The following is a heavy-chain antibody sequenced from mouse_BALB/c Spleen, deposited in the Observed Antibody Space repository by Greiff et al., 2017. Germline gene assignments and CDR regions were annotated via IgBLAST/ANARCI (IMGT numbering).Heavy chain of an antibody. CDR2: IDPYDSET. V-gene: IGHV1-52*01. CDR1: GYTFTSYW. CDR3: ARSGRDYDGAWFAY. Sequence: QVHVKQPGAELVRPGASVKLSCKASGYTFTSYWMNWVKQRPEQGLEWIGRIDPYDSETHYNQKFKDKAILTVDKSSSTAYMQLSSLTSEDSAVYYCARSGRDYDGAWFAYWGQGTLVTVSA. D-gene: IGHD2-4*01. J-gene: IGHJ3*01.